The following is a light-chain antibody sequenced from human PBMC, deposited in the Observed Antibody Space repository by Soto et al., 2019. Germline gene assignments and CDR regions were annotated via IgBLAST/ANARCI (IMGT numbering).Light chain of an antibody. J-gene: IGLJ2*01. CDR1: SSDVGGYNY. V-gene: IGLV2-14*01. CDR3: SSYTSSITPL. Sequence: QSALTQPASVSGSPGQSITISCTGTSSDVGGYNYVSWYQQHPGKAPKLMIYDVSNRPSGVSNRFSGSKSGNTASLTISGLQAEDEADYYCSSYTSSITPLFGGGTKLTVL. CDR2: DVS.